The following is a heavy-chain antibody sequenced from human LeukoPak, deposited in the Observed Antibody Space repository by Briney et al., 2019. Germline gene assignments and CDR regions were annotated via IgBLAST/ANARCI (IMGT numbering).Heavy chain of an antibody. CDR2: ISAYNGNT. Sequence: ASVKVSCKASGYTFTGYYIHWVRQAPGQGLEWMGWISAYNGNTNYAQKFQGRVTMTRDMSTSTVYMELSSLRSEDTAVYYCARGGGDSSGYYIDYWGQGTLVTVSS. J-gene: IGHJ4*02. D-gene: IGHD3-22*01. V-gene: IGHV1-2*02. CDR3: ARGGGDSSGYYIDY. CDR1: GYTFTGYY.